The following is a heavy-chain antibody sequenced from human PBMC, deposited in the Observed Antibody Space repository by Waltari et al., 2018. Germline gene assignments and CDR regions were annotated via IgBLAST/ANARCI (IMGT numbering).Heavy chain of an antibody. Sequence: QVQLVQSGAEVKKPGSSVKVSCTASAGTFSSSAISWVRQAPGQGLEWMGGIIPILGIANYAQKFQGRVTITADESTSTAYMELSSLRSEDTAVYYCARDRISPYWFDPWGQGTLVTVSS. CDR2: IIPILGIA. D-gene: IGHD3-3*01. V-gene: IGHV1-69*04. CDR3: ARDRISPYWFDP. J-gene: IGHJ5*02. CDR1: AGTFSSSA.